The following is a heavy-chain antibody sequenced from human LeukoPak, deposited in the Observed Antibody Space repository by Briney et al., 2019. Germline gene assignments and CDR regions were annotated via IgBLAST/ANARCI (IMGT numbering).Heavy chain of an antibody. J-gene: IGHJ4*02. CDR1: GYTFTSYY. D-gene: IGHD6-13*01. V-gene: IGHV1-46*01. CDR3: ARGSGIAAAVRFDY. CDR2: INPSGGST. Sequence: GASVKVSCKASGYTFTSYYMHWVRQAPGQGLEWMGIINPSGGSTSYAQKFQGRVTMTTDTSTSTAYMELRSLRSDDTAVYYCARGSGIAAAVRFDYWGQGTLVTVSS.